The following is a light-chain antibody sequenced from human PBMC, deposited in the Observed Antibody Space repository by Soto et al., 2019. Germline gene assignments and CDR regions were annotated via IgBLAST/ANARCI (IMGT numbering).Light chain of an antibody. CDR1: SSDVGGYNY. V-gene: IGLV2-8*01. J-gene: IGLJ1*01. CDR3: SSYAGSSNV. Sequence: QSVLTQPPSASGSPGQSVAISCTGTSSDVGGYNYVSWYQQHPGKAPKLMIYEVNKRPSGVPDRFSGYKSGNTASLTVSGHQAEDEADYYCSSYAGSSNVFGSGTKLTVL. CDR2: EVN.